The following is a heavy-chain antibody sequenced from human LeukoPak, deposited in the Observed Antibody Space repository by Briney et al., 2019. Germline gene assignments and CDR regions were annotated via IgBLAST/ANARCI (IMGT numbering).Heavy chain of an antibody. J-gene: IGHJ6*02. Sequence: ASVKVSCKASGYTFINYYVHWVRQPPGQGLEWMGIINPSGGTTTYAQKIQGRLTLTRDTSTSTVYMELSSLRSDDTSVYYCAREGYGSGRRLGMDVWGQGTTVTVSS. CDR3: AREGYGSGRRLGMDV. D-gene: IGHD3-10*01. V-gene: IGHV1-46*01. CDR2: INPSGGTT. CDR1: GYTFINYY.